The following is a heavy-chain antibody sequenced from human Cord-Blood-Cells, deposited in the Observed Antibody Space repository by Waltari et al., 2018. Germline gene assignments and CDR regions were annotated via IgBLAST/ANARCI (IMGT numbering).Heavy chain of an antibody. CDR3: ARATNEGWFDP. V-gene: IGHV4-59*01. Sequence: QVQLQESGPGLVKPSETLSLTCTVSGGSISSYSWSWIRQPPGKGLEWIGYIDYSGSTNYTPSLTRRVTRSVDTSKNQFSLNLSSGTAADTAVYYCARATNEGWFDPWGQGTLVTVSS. CDR1: GGSISSYS. D-gene: IGHD1-1*01. J-gene: IGHJ5*02. CDR2: IDYSGST.